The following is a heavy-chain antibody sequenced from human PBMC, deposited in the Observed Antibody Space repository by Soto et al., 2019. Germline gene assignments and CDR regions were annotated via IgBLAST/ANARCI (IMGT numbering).Heavy chain of an antibody. CDR1: AFTFSRHG. Sequence: QVQLVESGGGVVQPGGSLRLSCAASAFTFSRHGMHWVRQAPGKGLQWVGVIWSDGSNQRYAESVKGRFTISRDNSKNTLYLKMNSLRAEDTAVYYCARERTFGENNPNYMDVLGTGITVTVSS. V-gene: IGHV3-33*01. CDR2: IWSDGSNQ. CDR3: ARERTFGENNPNYMDV. D-gene: IGHD3-10*01. J-gene: IGHJ6*03.